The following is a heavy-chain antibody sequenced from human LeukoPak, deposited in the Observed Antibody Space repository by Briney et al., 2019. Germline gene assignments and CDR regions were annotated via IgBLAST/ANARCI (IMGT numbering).Heavy chain of an antibody. Sequence: GGSLRLSCAASGFPFSSYSMNWVRQAPGKGLERVSSISSSGRYIYYADSVKGRFTISRDSAKNSLYLQMNSLRAEDTAVYYCARSFCNSASCYYYYYSGMDVWGQGTAITVSS. J-gene: IGHJ6*02. D-gene: IGHD2-2*01. CDR1: GFPFSSYS. CDR3: ARSFCNSASCYYYYYSGMDV. V-gene: IGHV3-21*01. CDR2: ISSSGRYI.